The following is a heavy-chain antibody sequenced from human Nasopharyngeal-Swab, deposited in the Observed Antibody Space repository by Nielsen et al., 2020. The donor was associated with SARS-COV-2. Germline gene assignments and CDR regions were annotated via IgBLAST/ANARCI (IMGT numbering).Heavy chain of an antibody. J-gene: IGHJ4*02. CDR1: GGSISSSRHR. D-gene: IGHD3-3*01. Sequence: SETLSLTCTVSGGSISSSRHRWGWIRQPPGKGLEWIGQILVNRYTEYHPSVRGRVTVYADTSENYFTLRLSSVTAADTAVYYCARLDPFGSEDKWGQGTLVTVSS. V-gene: IGHV4-39*02. CDR2: ILVNRYT. CDR3: ARLDPFGSEDK.